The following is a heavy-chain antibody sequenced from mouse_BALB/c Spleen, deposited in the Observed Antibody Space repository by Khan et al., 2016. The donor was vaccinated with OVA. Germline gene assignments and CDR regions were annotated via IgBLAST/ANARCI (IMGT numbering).Heavy chain of an antibody. D-gene: IGHD1-1*01. Sequence: EVQLQESGPDLVKPSQSLSLTCTVTGYSITSDYAWNWIRQFPGNKLEWMGYIKYSGSTSTNPSLKSRISITRNTSKNKFFLQLSSVTTEDTATYYCARSGTITTVVATDFDYWGQGTTLTVSS. CDR2: IKYSGST. J-gene: IGHJ2*01. V-gene: IGHV3-2*02. CDR3: ARSGTITTVVATDFDY. CDR1: GYSITSDYA.